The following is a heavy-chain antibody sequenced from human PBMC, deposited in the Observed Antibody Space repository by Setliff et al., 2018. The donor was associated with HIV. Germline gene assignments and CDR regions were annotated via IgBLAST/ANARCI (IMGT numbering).Heavy chain of an antibody. CDR1: GYSFTNHY. D-gene: IGHD5-12*01. CDR3: ASAGAWQRNALDI. CDR2: INPTGGST. V-gene: IGHV1-46*01. Sequence: ASVKVSCKPSGYSFTNHYMHWVRQAPGQGLEWMGVINPTGGSTRNTQKFQGRVAMTRDTSTSTAYMELSSLRSGDTAVYYCASAGAWQRNALDIWGQGTMVTVSS. J-gene: IGHJ3*02.